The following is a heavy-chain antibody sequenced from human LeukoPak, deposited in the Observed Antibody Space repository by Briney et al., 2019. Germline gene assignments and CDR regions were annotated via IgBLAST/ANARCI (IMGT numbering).Heavy chain of an antibody. CDR3: AREGPYDSSGYCYGRDKRGLDY. Sequence: GGSLRLSCAASGFTFSSYAMSWVRQAPGKGLEWVSAISGSGGSTYYADSVKGRFTISRDNSKNTLYLQMNSLRAEDTAVYYCAREGPYDSSGYCYGRDKRGLDYWGQGTLVTVSS. V-gene: IGHV3-23*01. J-gene: IGHJ4*02. D-gene: IGHD3-22*01. CDR1: GFTFSSYA. CDR2: ISGSGGST.